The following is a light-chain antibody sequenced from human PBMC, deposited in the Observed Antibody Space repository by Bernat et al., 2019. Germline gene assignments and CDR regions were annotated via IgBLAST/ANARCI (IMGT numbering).Light chain of an antibody. V-gene: IGLV5-45*03. CDR1: SGINVGTYR. CDR3: MIWHSSAWV. J-gene: IGLJ3*02. CDR2: FKSDSDK. Sequence: QAVLTQPSSLSASPGASASLTCTLRSGINVGTYRIHWYQQKPGSPPQYLLRFKSDSDKKQGSGVPSRFSGSKDASANAGILLISGLQSEDEADYYCMIWHSSAWVFGGGTKLTVL.